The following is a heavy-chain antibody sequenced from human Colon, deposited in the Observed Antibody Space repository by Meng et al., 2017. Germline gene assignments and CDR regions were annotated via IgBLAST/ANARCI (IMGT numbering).Heavy chain of an antibody. CDR2: VNYSGNT. D-gene: IGHD1/OR15-1a*01. CDR1: GGSISSSPYY. V-gene: IGHV4-39*07. Sequence: SETLSLTCSVSGGSISSSPYYWGWIRQPPGKGLEWIGGVNYSGNTYYTPSLESRVTISVDTSKNQFSLKLSSVTAADTAVYFCAREFRRRRWEEQPWFDPWGQGTLVTVSS. J-gene: IGHJ5*02. CDR3: AREFRRRRWEEQPWFDP.